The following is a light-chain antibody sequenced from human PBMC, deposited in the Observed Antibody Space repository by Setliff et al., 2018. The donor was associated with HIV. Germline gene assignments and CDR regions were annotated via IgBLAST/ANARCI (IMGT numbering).Light chain of an antibody. CDR3: SSFTSSKALL. J-gene: IGLJ3*02. CDR2: DVT. Sequence: QSVLTQPASVSGSPGQSITISCTGTSSDIGGYNYVSWYQQLPGNTPKLLIYDVTNRPSGVPDRSSGSKSANTASLTISGLQAEDEADYYCSSFTSSKALLFGGGTKVTVL. CDR1: SSDIGGYNY. V-gene: IGLV2-14*03.